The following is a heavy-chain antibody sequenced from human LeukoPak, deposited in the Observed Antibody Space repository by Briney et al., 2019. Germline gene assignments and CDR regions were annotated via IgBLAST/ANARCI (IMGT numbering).Heavy chain of an antibody. CDR2: INPSGGST. D-gene: IGHD3-22*01. CDR1: GGTFSSYA. V-gene: IGHV1-46*01. J-gene: IGHJ4*02. Sequence: EASVKVSCKASGGTFSSYAISWVRQAPGQGLEWMGIINPSGGSTSYAQKFQGRVTMTRDTSTSTVYMELSSLRSEDTAVYYCARDLGGSSGYYYYFDYWGQGTLVTVSS. CDR3: ARDLGGSSGYYYYFDY.